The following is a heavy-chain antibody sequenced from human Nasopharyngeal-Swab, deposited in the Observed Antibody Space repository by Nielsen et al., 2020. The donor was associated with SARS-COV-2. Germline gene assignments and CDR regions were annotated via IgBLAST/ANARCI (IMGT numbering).Heavy chain of an antibody. D-gene: IGHD4-17*01. CDR1: GFTFSSYT. Sequence: GESLKISCAASGFTFSSYTMNWVRQAPGKGPEWVSSISPTSDYIYYVESVKGRFTISRDNAKNSLFLQMNSLRAEETAIYYCVRGSYGHYDSWGQGALITVSS. CDR2: ISPTSDYI. J-gene: IGHJ5*01. CDR3: VRGSYGHYDS. V-gene: IGHV3-21*06.